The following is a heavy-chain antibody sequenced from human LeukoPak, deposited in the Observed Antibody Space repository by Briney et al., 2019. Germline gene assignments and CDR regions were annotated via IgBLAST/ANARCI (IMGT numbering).Heavy chain of an antibody. D-gene: IGHD3-10*01. CDR2: INPNSGGT. Sequence: GASVKVSCKASGYTFTGYYMHWVRQAPGQGLEWMGWINPNSGGTNYAQKFQGRVTMTRDTSISTAYMELSRLRPDDTAVYYCARMVRVSYYYYMDVWGKGTTVTISS. V-gene: IGHV1-2*02. J-gene: IGHJ6*03. CDR1: GYTFTGYY. CDR3: ARMVRVSYYYYMDV.